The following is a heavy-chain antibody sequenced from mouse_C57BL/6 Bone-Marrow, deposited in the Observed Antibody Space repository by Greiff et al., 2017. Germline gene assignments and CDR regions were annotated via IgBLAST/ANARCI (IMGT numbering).Heavy chain of an antibody. J-gene: IGHJ2*01. CDR2: INPSSGYT. CDR3: ARGRFTTPDY. D-gene: IGHD1-1*01. V-gene: IGHV1-4*01. Sequence: QVQLQQSGAELARPGASVKMSCKASGYTFTSYTMHWVKQRPGQGLEWIGYINPSSGYTKYNQKFKDKATLTADKSSSTAYMQLSSLTSEDSAVYYCARGRFTTPDYWGQGTTLTVSS. CDR1: GYTFTSYT.